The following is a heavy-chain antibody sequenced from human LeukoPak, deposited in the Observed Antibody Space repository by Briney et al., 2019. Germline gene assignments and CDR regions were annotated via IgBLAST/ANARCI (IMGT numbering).Heavy chain of an antibody. V-gene: IGHV3-23*01. CDR1: GFTFRSSA. D-gene: IGHD4-17*01. J-gene: IGHJ4*01. CDR2: IRSNGAGT. CDR3: AKTRDDGDGFADYGYQ. Sequence: PGGSLRLSCAASGFTFRSSAMSWVRQAPGKGLEWVATIRSNGAGTYYADSVKGRFTISRDNSKDTLYLHVKSLRGDDTALYYCAKTRDDGDGFADYGYQWGQGTLVTV.